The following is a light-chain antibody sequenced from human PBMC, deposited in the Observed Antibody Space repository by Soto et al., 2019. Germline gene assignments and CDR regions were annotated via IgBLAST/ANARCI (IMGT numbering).Light chain of an antibody. V-gene: IGKV3-11*01. Sequence: EIVLTQSPATLSLSPGERATLSCRASQSVSSYLAWYQQKPGQAPRLLIYDASNRATGIPARFSGSGSATDFTLTISSLEPEDFAAYYCQQRSNWPPLTFGGGTKVEIK. CDR3: QQRSNWPPLT. J-gene: IGKJ4*01. CDR2: DAS. CDR1: QSVSSY.